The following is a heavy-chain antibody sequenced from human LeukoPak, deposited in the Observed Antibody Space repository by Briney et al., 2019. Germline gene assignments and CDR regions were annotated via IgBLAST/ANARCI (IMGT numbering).Heavy chain of an antibody. CDR2: TYSRSKWYN. D-gene: IGHD2-2*02. Sequence: SQTLSLTCAISGDSVSSNTASWNWIRQSPWRGLEWLGRTYSRSKWYNESAASMKRRITINSDTSTNQFSLQLNSVTPEDTAVYYCARAPYHFDNWGQGTLVTVST. J-gene: IGHJ4*02. V-gene: IGHV6-1*01. CDR3: ARAPYHFDN. CDR1: GDSVSSNTAS.